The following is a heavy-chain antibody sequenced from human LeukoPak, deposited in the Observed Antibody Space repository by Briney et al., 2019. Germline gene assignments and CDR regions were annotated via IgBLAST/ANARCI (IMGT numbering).Heavy chain of an antibody. J-gene: IGHJ4*02. Sequence: PGGSLRLSCAASGFTFSSYAMSWVRQAPGKGLEWVSGISGSDGSTFYANSVKGRFTISRDNSKNTLYLQMNSLRAEDTATYFCARSVAVAGREDFWGQGTLVTVSS. CDR2: ISGSDGST. CDR3: ARSVAVAGREDF. V-gene: IGHV3-23*01. D-gene: IGHD6-19*01. CDR1: GFTFSSYA.